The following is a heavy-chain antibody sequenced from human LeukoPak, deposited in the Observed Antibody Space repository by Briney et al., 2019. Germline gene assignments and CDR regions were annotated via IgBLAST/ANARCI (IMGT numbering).Heavy chain of an antibody. CDR1: GYNFISYR. CDR2: ISAYNGKT. Sequence: ASVKVSCKASGYNFISYRISWVRQAPGEGLEWMGWISAYNGKTNYAQKVQGRVTMTTDTSTSTAYMELRSLRSDDTAVYYCARHHISAVAGTLPNNYYGMDVWGQGTTVTASS. CDR3: ARHHISAVAGTLPNNYYGMDV. J-gene: IGHJ6*02. V-gene: IGHV1-18*01. D-gene: IGHD6-19*01.